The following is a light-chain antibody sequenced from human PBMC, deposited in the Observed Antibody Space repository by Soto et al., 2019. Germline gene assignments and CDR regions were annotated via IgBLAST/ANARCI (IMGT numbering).Light chain of an antibody. Sequence: DIQLTQTPSTLSASVGDKVTITCRASQTISRWLAWYQQKPGRAPKLLIYDASTLESGVPSRFSGSGSETEFTLTISGLQPDDFATYFCHSRAFGQGTRLEIK. V-gene: IGKV1-5*01. CDR3: HSRA. CDR1: QTISRW. CDR2: DAS. J-gene: IGKJ5*01.